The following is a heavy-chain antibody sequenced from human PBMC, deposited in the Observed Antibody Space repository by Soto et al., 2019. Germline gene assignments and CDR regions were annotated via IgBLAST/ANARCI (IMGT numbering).Heavy chain of an antibody. CDR3: ASNGFGETYYYGMDV. J-gene: IGHJ6*02. Sequence: QVQLVQSGAEVKKPGSSVKVSCKASGGTFSSYAINWVRQAPGQGLEWMGGIIPIFGTADYAQKFQGRVTITADEPTSTAYMELSSLRSEDTAVYYCASNGFGETYYYGMDVWGQGTTVTVSS. V-gene: IGHV1-69*12. CDR2: IIPIFGTA. CDR1: GGTFSSYA. D-gene: IGHD3-10*01.